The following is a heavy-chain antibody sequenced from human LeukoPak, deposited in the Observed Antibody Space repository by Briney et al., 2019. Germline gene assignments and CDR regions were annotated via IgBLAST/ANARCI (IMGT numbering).Heavy chain of an antibody. CDR1: GGSISSSSYY. J-gene: IGHJ5*02. D-gene: IGHD5-12*01. Sequence: NPSETLSLTCTVSGGSISSSSYYWSWIRQPPGKGLEWIGYIYYSGSTNYNPSLKSRVTISVDTSKNQFSLKLSSVTAADTAVYYCARDRAEGGYEDWFDPWGQGTLVTVSS. CDR2: IYYSGST. CDR3: ARDRAEGGYEDWFDP. V-gene: IGHV4-61*01.